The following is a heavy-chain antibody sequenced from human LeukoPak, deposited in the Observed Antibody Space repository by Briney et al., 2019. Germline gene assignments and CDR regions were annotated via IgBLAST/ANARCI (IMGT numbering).Heavy chain of an antibody. CDR1: GFTFSSYA. V-gene: IGHV3-23*01. D-gene: IGHD6-19*01. J-gene: IGHJ4*02. CDR3: AKSRGYSSGWSDY. Sequence: PGGSLRLSCAASGFTFSSYAMSWVRQAPGKGLEWVSAISGSGGSTYYTDSVKGRFTISRDNSKNTLYLQMNSLRAEDTAVYYCAKSRGYSSGWSDYWGQGTLVTVSS. CDR2: ISGSGGST.